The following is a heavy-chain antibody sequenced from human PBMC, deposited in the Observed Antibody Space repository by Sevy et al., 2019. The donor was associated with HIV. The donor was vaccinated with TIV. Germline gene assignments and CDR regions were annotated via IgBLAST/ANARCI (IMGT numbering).Heavy chain of an antibody. CDR1: GFTFSSYE. J-gene: IGHJ4*02. CDR2: ISSSGSTI. Sequence: GGSLRLSCAASGFTFSSYEMNWVRQAPGKGLEWVSYISSSGSTIYYADSVKGRFTISRDNAKNSLYLQMNSLRAEDTAVYYCARDQYSYGHTPFDYWGQRTLVTVSS. CDR3: ARDQYSYGHTPFDY. V-gene: IGHV3-48*03. D-gene: IGHD5-18*01.